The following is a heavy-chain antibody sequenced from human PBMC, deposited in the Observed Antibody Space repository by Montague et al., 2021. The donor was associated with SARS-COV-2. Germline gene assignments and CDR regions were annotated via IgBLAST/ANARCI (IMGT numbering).Heavy chain of an antibody. CDR1: GVSISGGSYY. V-gene: IGHV4-61*01. CDR2: VYHTGST. J-gene: IGHJ4*02. D-gene: IGHD3-22*01. CDR3: VREKYYFDDSGSK. Sequence: SETLSLTCSVSGVSISGGSYYWSWVRQPPGKGLEWIGYVYHTGSTNYNPSLKSRVTLSIDTSKNQFSLNLTSVTAADTAVYYGVREKYYFDDSGSKWGQGTLVTV.